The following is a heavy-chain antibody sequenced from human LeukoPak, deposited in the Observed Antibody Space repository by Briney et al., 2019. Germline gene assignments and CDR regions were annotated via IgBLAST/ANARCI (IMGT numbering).Heavy chain of an antibody. CDR2: IYTSGTT. D-gene: IGHD6-13*01. V-gene: IGHV4-4*07. J-gene: IGHJ4*01. CDR1: GVSLSGDY. CDR3: ARRRTAAASGYFDY. Sequence: SETLSLTCTVSGVSLSGDYRSWIRQPAGKGLEWIGRIYTSGTTNYNPSLTSRVTMSVDTSNNQFSLNLRSVTAADTAVYYCARRRTAAASGYFDYWGHGILVTVSS.